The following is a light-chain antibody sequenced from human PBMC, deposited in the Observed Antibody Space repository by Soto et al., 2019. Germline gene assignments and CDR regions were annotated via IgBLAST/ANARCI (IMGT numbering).Light chain of an antibody. CDR2: ASS. J-gene: IGKJ5*01. CDR1: QSISSF. Sequence: EILRTQSPSSLSASAWERVTITGTSSQSISSFLNCYQQQAGKAPQRLIYASSSSPSGVPTRFSGSGSGTEFTITISGLQPEDFATYYCQQSNSTPTTFGQGTRLDIK. V-gene: IGKV1-39*01. CDR3: QQSNSTPTT.